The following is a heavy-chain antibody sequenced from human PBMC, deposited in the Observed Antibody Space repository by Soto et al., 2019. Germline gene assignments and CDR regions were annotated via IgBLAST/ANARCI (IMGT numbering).Heavy chain of an antibody. CDR2: IYTGGLT. D-gene: IGHD2-15*01. J-gene: IGHJ4*02. Sequence: EVQLVESVGALVQPGGSLRLSCAASGFTVSSNYMNWVRQAPGKGLEWVSVIYTGGLTSYADSVKGRFIISRDSSKNTLYLQMNSLRIEDTAVYYCARTIGGASSLYFDYWGQGTLVSVSS. CDR1: GFTVSSNY. V-gene: IGHV3-66*01. CDR3: ARTIGGASSLYFDY.